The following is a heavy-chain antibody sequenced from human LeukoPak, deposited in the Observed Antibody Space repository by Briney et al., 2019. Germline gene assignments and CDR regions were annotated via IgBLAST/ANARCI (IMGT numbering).Heavy chain of an antibody. D-gene: IGHD3-10*01. J-gene: IGHJ6*02. Sequence: SETLSLTCTVSGGSISSSSYYWGWIRQPPGKGLEWIGSIYYSGSTYYNPSLKSRVTISVDTSKNQFSLKLSSVTAADTAVYYCARVGLLWFGELSIYYYGVDVWGQGTTVTVSS. CDR1: GGSISSSSYY. CDR2: IYYSGST. V-gene: IGHV4-39*07. CDR3: ARVGLLWFGELSIYYYGVDV.